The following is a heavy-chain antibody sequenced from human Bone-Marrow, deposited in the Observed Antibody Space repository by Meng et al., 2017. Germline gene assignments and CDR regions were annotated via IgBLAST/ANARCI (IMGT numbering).Heavy chain of an antibody. CDR1: GFTFSDYY. J-gene: IGHJ3*02. CDR2: ISSSGSTI. V-gene: IGHV3-11*01. CDR3: AREGDYYDSSGYYSDAFDI. D-gene: IGHD3-22*01. Sequence: GGSLRLSCAASGFTFSDYYMSWIRQAPGKGLEWVSYISSSGSTIYYADSVKGRFTISRDNAKNSLYLQMNSLRAEDTAVYYCAREGDYYDSSGYYSDAFDIWGQGTMVTVSS.